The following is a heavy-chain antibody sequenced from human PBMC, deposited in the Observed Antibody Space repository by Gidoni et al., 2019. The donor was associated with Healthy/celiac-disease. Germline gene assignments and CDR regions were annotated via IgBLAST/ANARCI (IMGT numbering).Heavy chain of an antibody. V-gene: IGHV3-23*01. D-gene: IGHD2-2*01. CDR1: GFTFRSYA. J-gene: IGHJ4*02. CDR2: ISGSGGST. CDR3: AKDGFRWGYCSSTSCSLGY. Sequence: EVQLLESGGGLVQPGGSLRLSCSASGFTFRSYAMSWVRQAPGTGLEWVSAISGSGGSTYYADSVKGRLTSSRDNSKNTLYLQMNSLRAEDTAVYYCAKDGFRWGYCSSTSCSLGYWGQGTLVTVSS.